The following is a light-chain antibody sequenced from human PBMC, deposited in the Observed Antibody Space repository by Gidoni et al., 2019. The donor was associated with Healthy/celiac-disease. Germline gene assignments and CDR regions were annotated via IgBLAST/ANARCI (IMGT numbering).Light chain of an antibody. J-gene: IGLJ3*02. Sequence: QSVLTPPPSASGTPGQRVTISCSGSSTNIGINTVNWYQQLPGTAPKLLLYSNNQRPSGVPDRFSGAKSGTSASLAISGLQSEDEADYYCAAWDDSLNGWVFGGGTKLTVL. CDR1: STNIGINT. CDR2: SNN. CDR3: AAWDDSLNGWV. V-gene: IGLV1-44*01.